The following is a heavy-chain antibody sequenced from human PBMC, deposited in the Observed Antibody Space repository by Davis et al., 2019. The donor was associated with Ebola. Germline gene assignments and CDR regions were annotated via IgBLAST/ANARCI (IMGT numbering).Heavy chain of an antibody. D-gene: IGHD6-13*01. CDR2: INHSGST. Sequence: PSETLSLTCAVYGGSFSGYYWSWIRQPPGKGLEWIGEINHSGSTNYNPSLKSRVTISVDTSENQFSLKLSSVTAADTAVYYCARVGSSWAFDYWGQGTLVTVSS. V-gene: IGHV4-34*01. CDR1: GGSFSGYY. J-gene: IGHJ4*02. CDR3: ARVGSSWAFDY.